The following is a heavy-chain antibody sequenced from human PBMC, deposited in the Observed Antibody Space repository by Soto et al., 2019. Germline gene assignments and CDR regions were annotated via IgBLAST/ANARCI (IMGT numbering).Heavy chain of an antibody. CDR1: GGSISSGGYY. Sequence: QVQLQESGPGLVKPSQTLSLTCTVSGGSISSGGYYWSWIRQHPGKGLAWIGYIYYSGSTYYNPSLKSRVTISVDTSKIQFSLKLSSVPGADTAVYYCARSRRIPSHFGMEVWGQGTTGTGSS. V-gene: IGHV4-31*03. D-gene: IGHD2-21*01. J-gene: IGHJ6*01. CDR3: ARSRRIPSHFGMEV. CDR2: IYYSGST.